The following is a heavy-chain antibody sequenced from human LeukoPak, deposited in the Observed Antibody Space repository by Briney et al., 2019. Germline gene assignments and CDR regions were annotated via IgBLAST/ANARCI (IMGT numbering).Heavy chain of an antibody. CDR2: IKRDGSEK. CDR1: GFSFSSYW. CDR3: ARGYTYCSGGTCYDRFDY. Sequence: GGSLRLSCAASGFSFSSYWMTWVRQAPGKGPEWVANIKRDGSEKHYLDSVEGRFTISRDNAESSLYLQMTSLRAEDTAVYYCARGYTYCSGGTCYDRFDYWGQGTLVTVSS. D-gene: IGHD2-15*01. J-gene: IGHJ4*02. V-gene: IGHV3-7*01.